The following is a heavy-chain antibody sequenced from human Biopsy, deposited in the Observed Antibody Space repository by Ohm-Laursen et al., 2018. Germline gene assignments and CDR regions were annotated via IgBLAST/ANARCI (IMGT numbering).Heavy chain of an antibody. Sequence: SSVKVSCKASGGTFTRYAMHWVRQAPGQGLEWMGRIISVHDIANYAQKFQGRVTITADTSTSTATMELRSLRSDDTAVYYCATKLTGYFHHWGQGTLVIVSS. J-gene: IGHJ1*01. CDR1: GGTFTRYA. V-gene: IGHV1-69*04. CDR3: ATKLTGYFHH. D-gene: IGHD3-9*01. CDR2: IISVHDIA.